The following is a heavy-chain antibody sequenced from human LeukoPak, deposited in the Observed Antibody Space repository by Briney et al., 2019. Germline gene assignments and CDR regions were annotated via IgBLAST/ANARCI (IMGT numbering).Heavy chain of an antibody. V-gene: IGHV4-34*01. CDR2: INHSGST. CDR3: ASDLSSSGYFDY. D-gene: IGHD6-6*01. CDR1: GGSFSGYY. J-gene: IGHJ4*02. Sequence: SETLSLTCAVYGGSFSGYYWSWIRQPPGKGLEWIGEINHSGSTNYNPSLKSRVTISVDTSKNQFSLKLSSVTAADTAVYYCASDLSSSGYFDYWGQGTLVTVSS.